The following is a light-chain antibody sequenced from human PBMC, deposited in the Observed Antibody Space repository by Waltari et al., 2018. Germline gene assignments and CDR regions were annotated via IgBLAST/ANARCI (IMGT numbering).Light chain of an antibody. Sequence: DIVLPHSPLSLPVTPGEPASISFRPRQSLLISAGSSSLDWYLHKPGQPPQLLIYDTSVRPSGVPDRFTGSGSGTDFTLKSRRVEAEDVGVYYCMQGLQIPGTFGQGTTLEIK. J-gene: IGKJ2*02. CDR2: DTS. V-gene: IGKV2-28*01. CDR3: MQGLQIPGT. CDR1: QSLLISAGSSS.